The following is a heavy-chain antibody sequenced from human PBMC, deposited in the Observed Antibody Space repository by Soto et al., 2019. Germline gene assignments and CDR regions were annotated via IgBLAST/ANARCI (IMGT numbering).Heavy chain of an antibody. Sequence: SETLSLTCAVYGGSFSGYYWSWIRQPPGKGLEWIGEINHSGSTNHNPSLKSRVTISVDTSKNQFSLKLSSVTAADTAVYYCARGSPGLLRFLEWLFPSFDYWGQGTLVT. D-gene: IGHD3-3*01. CDR2: INHSGST. CDR3: ARGSPGLLRFLEWLFPSFDY. J-gene: IGHJ4*02. V-gene: IGHV4-34*01. CDR1: GGSFSGYY.